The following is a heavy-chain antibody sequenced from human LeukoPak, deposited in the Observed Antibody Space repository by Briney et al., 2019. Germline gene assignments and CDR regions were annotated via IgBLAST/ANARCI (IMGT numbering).Heavy chain of an antibody. CDR3: ARGTNGYRGYIFES. Sequence: PSETLSLTCTVSGYSISRGYYWGWIRQPPGKGLEGIGSIEHSGSTYYNPSLKRRVTISLDTSKNQCSLKLTAVTAADTAVYYCARGTNGYRGYIFESWGQGTLVTVSS. V-gene: IGHV4-38-2*02. CDR2: IEHSGST. CDR1: GYSISRGYY. J-gene: IGHJ4*02. D-gene: IGHD5-12*01.